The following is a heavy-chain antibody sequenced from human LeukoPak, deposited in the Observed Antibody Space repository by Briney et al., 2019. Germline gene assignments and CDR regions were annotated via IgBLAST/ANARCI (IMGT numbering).Heavy chain of an antibody. CDR3: ASDILTGYDQVDY. CDR2: ISSSGSSI. V-gene: IGHV3-11*04. CDR1: GFTFSDYY. J-gene: IGHJ4*02. D-gene: IGHD3-9*01. Sequence: GGSLRLSCAASGFTFSDYYMNWIRQAPGKGLEWVSYISSSGSSIYYADSVKGRFTISRDNSKNTLYLQMNSLRAEDTAVYYCASDILTGYDQVDYWGQGTLVTVSS.